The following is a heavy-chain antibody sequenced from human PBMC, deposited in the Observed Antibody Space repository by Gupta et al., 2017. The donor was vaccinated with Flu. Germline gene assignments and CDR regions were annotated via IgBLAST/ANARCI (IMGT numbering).Heavy chain of an antibody. J-gene: IGHJ6*02. CDR2: INHSGST. Sequence: QVQLQQWGAGLLKPSETLSLTCAVYGGSFSGYYWSWIRQPPGKGLEWIGEINHSGSTNYNPSLKRRVTISVDTSKNQFSLKLSSVTAADTAVYYCAILDCSSTSCSKHYYYYGMDVWGQGTTVTVAS. CDR3: AILDCSSTSCSKHYYYYGMDV. D-gene: IGHD2-2*01. V-gene: IGHV4-34*01. CDR1: GGSFSGYY.